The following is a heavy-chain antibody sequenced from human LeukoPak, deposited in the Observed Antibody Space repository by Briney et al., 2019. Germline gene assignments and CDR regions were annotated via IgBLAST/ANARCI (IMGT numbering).Heavy chain of an antibody. CDR1: GFTFSSYA. CDR3: AKGPGYSSGWYYLY. D-gene: IGHD6-19*01. CDR2: ISYDGSNK. Sequence: GGSLRLSCAASGFTFSSYAMHWVRQAPGKGLEWVAVISYDGSNKYYADSGKGRFTISRDNSKNTLYLQMNSLRAEDTAVYYCAKGPGYSSGWYYLYWGQGTLVTVSS. V-gene: IGHV3-30-3*01. J-gene: IGHJ4*02.